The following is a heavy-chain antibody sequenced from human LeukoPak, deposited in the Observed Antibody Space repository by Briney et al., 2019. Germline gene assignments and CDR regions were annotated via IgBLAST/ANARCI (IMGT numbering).Heavy chain of an antibody. V-gene: IGHV4-30-2*01. CDR3: ARDEGYCTTTTCWEALDI. J-gene: IGHJ3*02. Sequence: MASQTLSLTCTVSGGSINSGNYYWTWIRQPPGKGLEWIGYIYHSGSTSYNPSLKSRVTISVDRSKNQFSLKLSSVTAADTAMYYCARDEGYCTTTTCWEALDIWGQGTMVAVSS. CDR1: GGSINSGNYY. D-gene: IGHD2-2*01. CDR2: IYHSGST.